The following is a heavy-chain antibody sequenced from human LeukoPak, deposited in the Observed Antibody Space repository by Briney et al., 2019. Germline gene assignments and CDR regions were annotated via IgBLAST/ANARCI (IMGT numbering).Heavy chain of an antibody. J-gene: IGHJ3*02. CDR1: GFTFSSYG. Sequence: HPGRSLRLSCAASGFTFSSYGMHWVRQAPGKGLEWVASISGSDGSPRYADPVKGRFTLSRDNSKNTMYLQMHSLRAADTAVYYCAKTLTVIVVATDAFDIWGQGTMVTVSS. V-gene: IGHV3-23*01. CDR3: AKTLTVIVVATDAFDI. D-gene: IGHD3-22*01. CDR2: ISGSDGSP.